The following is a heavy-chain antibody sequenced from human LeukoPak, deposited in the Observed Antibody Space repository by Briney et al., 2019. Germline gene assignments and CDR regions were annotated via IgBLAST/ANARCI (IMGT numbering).Heavy chain of an antibody. CDR2: IYYSGST. CDR1: GGSISSSSYY. D-gene: IGHD6-13*01. CDR3: ARDGGIAAAGTTDY. V-gene: IGHV4-39*07. Sequence: SETLSLTCTVSGGSISSSSYYWGWIRQPPGKGLEWIGSIYYSGSTNYNPSLKSRVTMSVDTSKNQFSLKLSSVTAADTAVYYCARDGGIAAAGTTDYWGQGTLVTVSS. J-gene: IGHJ4*02.